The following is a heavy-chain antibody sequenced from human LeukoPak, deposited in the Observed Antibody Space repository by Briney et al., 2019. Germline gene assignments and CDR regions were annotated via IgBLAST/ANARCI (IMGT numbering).Heavy chain of an antibody. D-gene: IGHD3-10*01. Sequence: PSETLSLTCAVSGYSISSGYYWGWIRQPPGKGLEWIGSIYHSGRTYYNPSLKSRVTISVDTSKNQFSLKLTSVTAADTAVYYCARHNRARGYMDVWGKGTTVTVSS. CDR2: IYHSGRT. CDR1: GYSISSGYY. J-gene: IGHJ6*03. CDR3: ARHNRARGYMDV. V-gene: IGHV4-38-2*01.